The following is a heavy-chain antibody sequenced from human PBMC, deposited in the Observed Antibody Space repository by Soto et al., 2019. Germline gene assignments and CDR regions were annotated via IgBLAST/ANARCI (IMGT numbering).Heavy chain of an antibody. CDR2: IIPILGVA. J-gene: IGHJ6*03. D-gene: IGHD4-17*01. Sequence: QVQLVQSGAEVKKPGSSVKVSCKASGDTFSNHTISWVRQAPGQGLEWLGRIIPILGVANYAQKFQGRVTITADKSTSTAYMELSSLRSADTAVYYCARVAEMGTVTKYYSYYMDVWGKGTTVTVSS. CDR3: ARVAEMGTVTKYYSYYMDV. CDR1: GDTFSNHT. V-gene: IGHV1-69*04.